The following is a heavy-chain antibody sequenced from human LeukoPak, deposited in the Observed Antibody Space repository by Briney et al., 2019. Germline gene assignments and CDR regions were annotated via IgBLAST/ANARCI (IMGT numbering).Heavy chain of an antibody. V-gene: IGHV1-18*01. CDR3: ARGGTGSGWYGVPFDY. Sequence: ASVKVSFKASGYTFTSYGISWVRQAPGQGREGMGWISAYNGNTNYAQKLQGRVTMTTDTSTSTAYMELRSLRSDDTAVYYCARGGTGSGWYGVPFDYWGQGTLVTVSS. CDR2: ISAYNGNT. D-gene: IGHD6-19*01. J-gene: IGHJ4*02. CDR1: GYTFTSYG.